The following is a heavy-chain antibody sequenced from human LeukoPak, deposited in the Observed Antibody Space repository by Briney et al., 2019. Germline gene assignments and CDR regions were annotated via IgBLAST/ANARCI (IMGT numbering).Heavy chain of an antibody. CDR1: GGSISSGGYY. Sequence: PSETLSLTCTVSGGSISSGGYYWSWIRQHPGKGLEWIGYIYYSGSTYYNPSLKSRVTISVDTSKNQSSLKLSSVTAADTAVYYCAREFRGYSDDGPRNWFDPWGQGTLVTVSS. J-gene: IGHJ5*02. D-gene: IGHD5-12*01. CDR2: IYYSGST. V-gene: IGHV4-31*03. CDR3: AREFRGYSDDGPRNWFDP.